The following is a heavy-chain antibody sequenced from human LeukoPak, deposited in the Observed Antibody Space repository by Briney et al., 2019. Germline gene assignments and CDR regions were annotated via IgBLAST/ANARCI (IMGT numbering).Heavy chain of an antibody. Sequence: PSETLSLTCTVSGYSISSGYYWGWIRQPPGKGLEWIGSIYHSGSTNYNPSLKSRVTISVDTSKNQFSLKLSSVTAADTAVYYCARGYSYLERYSFDPWGQGTLVTVSS. J-gene: IGHJ5*02. D-gene: IGHD5-18*01. CDR1: GYSISSGYY. V-gene: IGHV4-38-2*02. CDR3: ARGYSYLERYSFDP. CDR2: IYHSGST.